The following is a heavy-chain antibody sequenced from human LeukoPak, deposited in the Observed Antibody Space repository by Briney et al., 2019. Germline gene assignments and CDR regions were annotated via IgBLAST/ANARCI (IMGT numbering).Heavy chain of an antibody. Sequence: GGPLRLSCAASGFTFRSLVMHWVRQAPGKGLEWVSVISYDGSNKYYADSVKGRFTISRDNSKNTLYLQMNSLRSEDTALYYCARDATGDGDLESWGQGTLVTVSS. D-gene: IGHD4-17*01. CDR2: ISYDGSNK. V-gene: IGHV3-30*04. CDR1: GFTFRSLV. J-gene: IGHJ5*02. CDR3: ARDATGDGDLES.